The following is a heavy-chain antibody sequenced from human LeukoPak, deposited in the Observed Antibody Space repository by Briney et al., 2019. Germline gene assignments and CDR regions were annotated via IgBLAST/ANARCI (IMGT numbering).Heavy chain of an antibody. CDR1: GFTFSNHA. CDR2: LSSGGTYI. V-gene: IGHV3-21*01. CDR3: ARDRPTGASRVFVVQ. J-gene: IGHJ4*02. Sequence: GGSLRLSCTASGFTFSNHAMTWVPQAPGKGLEWVSSLSSGGTYIYYADSVRGRFTISRDNAKNSLYLVMNSLRAEDTATYYCARDRPTGASRVFVVQWGQGTLVTVSS. D-gene: IGHD2-15*01.